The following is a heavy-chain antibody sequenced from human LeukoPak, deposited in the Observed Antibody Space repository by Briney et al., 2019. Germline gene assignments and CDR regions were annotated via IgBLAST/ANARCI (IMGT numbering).Heavy chain of an antibody. CDR1: GGSIISSNW. Sequence: SETLSLTCSVSGGSIISSNWWGWIRQPPGKGLEWIGEIFQSGETDYNPSLRSRVIISINKSKNQFSLQLNSVTAADTVIYYCARHFRLVVENWFDPWGQGTLVTVSS. CDR3: ARHFRLVVENWFDP. CDR2: IFQSGET. V-gene: IGHV4/OR15-8*02. J-gene: IGHJ5*02. D-gene: IGHD2-21*01.